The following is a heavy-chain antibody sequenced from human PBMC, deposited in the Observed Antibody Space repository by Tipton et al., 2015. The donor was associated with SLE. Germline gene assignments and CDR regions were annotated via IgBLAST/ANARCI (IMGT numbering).Heavy chain of an antibody. CDR3: ARAKRSSTTWGYWFDP. D-gene: IGHD2-2*01. Sequence: TLSLTCTVSDASISSHYWNWIRQPPGKGLEWIGNIYNNGNTNYNPSLKSRVTISVDTSRNQFFLKLSSVTAADTALYYCARAKRSSTTWGYWFDPWGQGTLATVSS. CDR1: DASISSHY. V-gene: IGHV4-59*11. J-gene: IGHJ5*02. CDR2: IYNNGNT.